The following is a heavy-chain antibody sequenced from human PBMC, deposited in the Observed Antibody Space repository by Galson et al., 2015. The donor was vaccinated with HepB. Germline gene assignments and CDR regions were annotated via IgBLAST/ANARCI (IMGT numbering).Heavy chain of an antibody. J-gene: IGHJ6*02. CDR2: ISGSGGST. CDR1: GFTFSSYA. CDR3: ATPWGGVGATSYYYYGMDV. V-gene: IGHV3-23*01. D-gene: IGHD1-26*01. Sequence: SLRLSCAASGFTFSSYAMSWVRQAPGKGLEWVSAISGSGGSTYYADSVKGRFTISRDNSKNTLYLQMNSLRAEDTAVYYCATPWGGVGATSYYYYGMDVWGQGTTVTVSS.